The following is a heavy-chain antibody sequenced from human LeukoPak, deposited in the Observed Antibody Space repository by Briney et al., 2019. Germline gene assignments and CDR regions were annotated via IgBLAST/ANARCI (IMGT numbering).Heavy chain of an antibody. CDR3: ATANRRRDGYNSGFWDY. CDR1: GGTFSSYA. CDR2: IIPIFDTA. J-gene: IGHJ4*02. D-gene: IGHD5-24*01. Sequence: SVKVSCKASGGTFSSYAISWVRQAPGQGLEWMGGIIPIFDTANYAQKFQGRVTITADESTNTAYMELSSLRSEDTAVFYCATANRRRDGYNSGFWDYWGQGTLVTVSS. V-gene: IGHV1-69*01.